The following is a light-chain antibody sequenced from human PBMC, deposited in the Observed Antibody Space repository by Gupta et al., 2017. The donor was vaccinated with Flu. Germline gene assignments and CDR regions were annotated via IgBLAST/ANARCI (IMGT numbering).Light chain of an antibody. Sequence: EIVLTQSPGTLSLSPGERATLSCRASQSVSSSYLAWYQQKPGQAPRLLIYGASSRATGIPDRFSGSGSGTDFTLTISRLEPEDFAVYDCQQYGSSPRRSFGQGTKLEIK. CDR1: QSVSSSY. CDR2: GAS. V-gene: IGKV3-20*01. J-gene: IGKJ2*03. CDR3: QQYGSSPRRS.